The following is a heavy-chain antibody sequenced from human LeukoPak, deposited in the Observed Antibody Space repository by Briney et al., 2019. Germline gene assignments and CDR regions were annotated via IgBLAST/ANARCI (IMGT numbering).Heavy chain of an antibody. Sequence: GASVKVSCKASGGTFSSYAISWVRQAPGQGLEWMGGIIPIFGTANYAQKFQGRVTITADESTSTAYMELSSLRSEDTAVYYCASDYWYGDYGEPNFDYWGQGTLVTVSS. D-gene: IGHD4-17*01. CDR1: GGTFSSYA. J-gene: IGHJ4*02. V-gene: IGHV1-69*13. CDR2: IIPIFGTA. CDR3: ASDYWYGDYGEPNFDY.